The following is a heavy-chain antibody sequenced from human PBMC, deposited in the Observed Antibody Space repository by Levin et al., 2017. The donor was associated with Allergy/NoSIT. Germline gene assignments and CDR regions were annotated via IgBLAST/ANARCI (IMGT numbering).Heavy chain of an antibody. J-gene: IGHJ4*02. CDR1: GFTFSPYY. Sequence: GESLKISCAASGFTFSPYYMHWVRQAPGKGLAWVSNIHSDTSITNYADSVKGRFTISRDNAKNTLYLQMNSLRAEDTAVYYCARGGCSSTSCLDSWGKGTLVTVSS. V-gene: IGHV3-74*01. CDR3: ARGGCSSTSCLDS. CDR2: IHSDTSIT. D-gene: IGHD2-2*01.